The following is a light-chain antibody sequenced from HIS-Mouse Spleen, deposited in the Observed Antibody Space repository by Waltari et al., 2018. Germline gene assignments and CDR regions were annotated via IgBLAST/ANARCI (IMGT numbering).Light chain of an antibody. Sequence: QSALTQPRSVSGSPGQSVTIPCTGTSSDVGGYNYVPWYQQPPGKAPKLMIYDVSKRPSGVPDRFSGSKSGNTASLTISGLQAEDEADYYCCSYAGSYTYVVFGGGTKLTVL. V-gene: IGLV2-11*01. CDR3: CSYAGSYTYVV. CDR2: DVS. J-gene: IGLJ2*01. CDR1: SSDVGGYNY.